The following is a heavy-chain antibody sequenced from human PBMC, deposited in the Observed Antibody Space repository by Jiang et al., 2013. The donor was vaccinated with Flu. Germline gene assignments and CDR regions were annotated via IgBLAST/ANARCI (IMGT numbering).Heavy chain of an antibody. CDR3: ARPDSYSYYAVDV. CDR1: GGAIGSSSYY. V-gene: IGHV4-39*07. CDR2: IYYTGTT. J-gene: IGHJ6*02. Sequence: GPGLVKPSETLSLTCTVSGGAIGSSSYYWGWIRQPPGKGLEWIGSIYYTGTTYYNPSLKSRVIISVDRAKNQFSLRLSSVTAADTAIYHCARPDSYSYYAVDVWGQGTTVIVSS. D-gene: IGHD3-3*01.